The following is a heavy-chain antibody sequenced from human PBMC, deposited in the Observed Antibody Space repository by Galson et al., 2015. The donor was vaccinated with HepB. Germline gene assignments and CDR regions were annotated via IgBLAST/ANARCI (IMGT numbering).Heavy chain of an antibody. V-gene: IGHV3-33*02. CDR2: GSDK. D-gene: IGHD2-15*01. CDR3: ARDGSHYEPDL. Sequence: GSDKTYANAVKGRFTISRDDSTKTIFLQMESLRVDDTAVYYCARDGSHYEPDLWGQGTRVTVSS. J-gene: IGHJ5*02.